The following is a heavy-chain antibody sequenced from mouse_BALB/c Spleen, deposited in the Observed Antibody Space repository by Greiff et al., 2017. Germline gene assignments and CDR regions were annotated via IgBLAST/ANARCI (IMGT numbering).Heavy chain of an antibody. V-gene: IGHV14-3*02. CDR1: GFNIKDTY. J-gene: IGHJ4*01. D-gene: IGHD2-3*01. CDR2: IDPANGNT. Sequence: EVQLQESGAELVKPGASVKLSCTASGFNIKDTYMHWVKQRPEQGLEWIGRIDPANGNTKYDPKFQGKATITADTSSNTAYLQLSSLTSEDTAVYYCASWWLLRRYYAMDYWGQGTSVTVSS. CDR3: ASWWLLRRYYAMDY.